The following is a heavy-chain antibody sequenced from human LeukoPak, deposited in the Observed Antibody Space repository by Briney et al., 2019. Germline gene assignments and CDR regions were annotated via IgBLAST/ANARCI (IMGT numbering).Heavy chain of an antibody. CDR2: IKGDGSST. J-gene: IGHJ4*02. CDR1: GFTFSSFW. V-gene: IGHV3-74*01. CDR3: ARGGGGLGY. Sequence: GGSLRLSCAASGFTFSSFWMHWVRQAPGKGLEWVSSIKGDGSSTNYADSVKGRFTISRDNAKSTLYLQMNSLRAEDTAVYYCARGGGGLGYWGQGTLVTVSS. D-gene: IGHD3-16*01.